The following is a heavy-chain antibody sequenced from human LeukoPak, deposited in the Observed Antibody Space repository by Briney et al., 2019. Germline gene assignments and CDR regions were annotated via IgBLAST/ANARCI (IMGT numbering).Heavy chain of an antibody. D-gene: IGHD6-13*01. CDR1: GGSISSGSYY. Sequence: SETLSLTCTVSGGSISSGSYYWSWIRQPAGKGLEWIGRIYTSGSTNYNPSLKSRVTISVDTSKNQFSLKLSSVTAADTAVYYCARVSSNNWYNERGAFDIWGQGTMVTVSP. CDR2: IYTSGST. V-gene: IGHV4-61*02. J-gene: IGHJ3*02. CDR3: ARVSSNNWYNERGAFDI.